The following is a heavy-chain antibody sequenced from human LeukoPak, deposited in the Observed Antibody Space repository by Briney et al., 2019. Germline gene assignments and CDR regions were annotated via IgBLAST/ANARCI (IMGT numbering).Heavy chain of an antibody. J-gene: IGHJ5*02. Sequence: GESLKISCKGFGYSFTSYWIGWVRQAPGKGLEWVSSISGRDDSTYYADSVKGRFTISRDNSKNTLYLQMNSLRAEDTAVYYCAKSGGVRFDPWGQGTLVTVSS. CDR1: GYSFTSYW. CDR2: ISGRDDST. D-gene: IGHD3-16*01. CDR3: AKSGGVRFDP. V-gene: IGHV3-23*01.